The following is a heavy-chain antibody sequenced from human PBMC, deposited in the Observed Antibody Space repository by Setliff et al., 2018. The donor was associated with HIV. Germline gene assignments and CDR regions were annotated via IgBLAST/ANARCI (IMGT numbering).Heavy chain of an antibody. Sequence: KTSETLSLTCAVYGESLSDYYWSWIRQPPGKGLEWIGEINHNQSSDYNPSLTSRVNISVDTSKNFFSLTLTSVTSADTAVYYCGRRPVYYTSGSYYNDDTPDMWGQGTLVTVSS. V-gene: IGHV4-34*01. CDR2: INHNQSS. D-gene: IGHD3-10*01. CDR1: GESLSDYY. J-gene: IGHJ3*02. CDR3: GRRPVYYTSGSYYNDDTPDM.